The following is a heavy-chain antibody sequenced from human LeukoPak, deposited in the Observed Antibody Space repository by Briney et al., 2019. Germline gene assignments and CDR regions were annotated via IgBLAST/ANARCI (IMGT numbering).Heavy chain of an antibody. J-gene: IGHJ4*02. Sequence: GGSLRLSCVGSGFTFRNHAMNWVRLAPGKGLEWISTSGGGGRDTYYADSVKGRFTISRDNGKNTLFLQMNSLRAEDAAVYYCVRGNDYGGPHYWGQGTLVTVSS. D-gene: IGHD4-23*01. V-gene: IGHV3-21*01. CDR2: SGGGGRDT. CDR1: GFTFRNHA. CDR3: VRGNDYGGPHY.